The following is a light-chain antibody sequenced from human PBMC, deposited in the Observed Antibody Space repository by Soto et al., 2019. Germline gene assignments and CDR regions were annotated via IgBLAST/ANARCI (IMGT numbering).Light chain of an antibody. J-gene: IGLJ2*01. Sequence: QSALTQPASVSGSPGQSITISCTGTSSDVGSYNLVSWYQQHPGKAPKLMIYEGSKRPSGVSNRVSGSKSGNTASLTSSGLQAEDEADYYCCSYAGSSTPVVFGGGTKLTVL. CDR2: EGS. CDR3: CSYAGSSTPVV. V-gene: IGLV2-23*01. CDR1: SSDVGSYNL.